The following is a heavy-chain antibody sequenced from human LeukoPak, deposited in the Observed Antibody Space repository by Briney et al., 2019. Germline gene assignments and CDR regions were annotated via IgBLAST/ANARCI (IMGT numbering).Heavy chain of an antibody. J-gene: IGHJ4*02. CDR1: GFTFSSYT. CDR3: ARAPQYSSGWSDY. CDR2: ISYDGSDK. V-gene: IGHV3-30*04. D-gene: IGHD6-19*01. Sequence: GGSLRLSCAASGFTFSSYTMYWVRQAPGKGLEWVAVISYDGSDKYYADSVKGRFTISRDNSKYTLYLQMNSLGAEDTAVYYCARAPQYSSGWSDYWDQGTLVTVSS.